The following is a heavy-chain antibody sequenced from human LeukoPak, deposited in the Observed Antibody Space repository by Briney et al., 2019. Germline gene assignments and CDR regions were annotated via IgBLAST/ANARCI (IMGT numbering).Heavy chain of an antibody. D-gene: IGHD3-3*01. CDR3: ARVSGYYYYYYYMDV. Sequence: GSSVKVSCKASGGTLSSYAISWVRQAPGQGLEWMGGIIPIFGTANYAQKFQGRVTITADESTSTAYMELSSLRSEDTAVYYCARVSGYYYYYYYMDVWGKGTTVTVSS. J-gene: IGHJ6*03. CDR1: GGTLSSYA. V-gene: IGHV1-69*01. CDR2: IIPIFGTA.